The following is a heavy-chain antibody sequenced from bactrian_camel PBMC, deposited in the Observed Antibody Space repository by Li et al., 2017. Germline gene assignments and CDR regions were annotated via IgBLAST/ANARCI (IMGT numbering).Heavy chain of an antibody. D-gene: IGHD1*01. CDR2: WTKDGAT. CDR1: GYGSGAYC. J-gene: IGHJ6*01. Sequence: HVQLVESGGGSVQTGGSLRLSCTISGYGSGAYCIGWFRQAPGKEREGVARWTKDGATAYGEFVEGRFTISQDVVKNTVYLRMNNLKPEDTAMYYCVTGDGVGPYDFVYWGQGTQVTVS. V-gene: IGHV3S53*01. CDR3: VTGDGVGPYDFVY.